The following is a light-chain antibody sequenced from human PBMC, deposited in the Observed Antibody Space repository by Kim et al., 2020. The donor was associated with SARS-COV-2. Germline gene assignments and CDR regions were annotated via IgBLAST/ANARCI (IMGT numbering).Light chain of an antibody. Sequence: SYELTQPPSVSVAPGKTASITCGGDKIGSKIVYWYKQLAGQAPVVVINDETDRPSGIPERFSDSNSGNTATLTISRVEAGDEADYYCQVWDSSGDHVVFGGGTQLTVL. V-gene: IGLV3-21*01. J-gene: IGLJ3*02. CDR1: KIGSKI. CDR3: QVWDSSGDHVV. CDR2: DET.